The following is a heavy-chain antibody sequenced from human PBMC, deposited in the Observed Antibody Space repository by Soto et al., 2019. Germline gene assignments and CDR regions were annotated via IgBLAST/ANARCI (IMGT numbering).Heavy chain of an antibody. CDR1: GFTFSHYT. D-gene: IGHD4-17*01. CDR2: ISSDGGTT. V-gene: IGHV3-64*07. Sequence: DVHLVESGGGLVQPGGSLKLSCAVSGFTFSHYTMHWFRQAPGRRLEYVSAISSDGGTTYYADSVRGRFTISRDNSKNTLYRQMGILRSEATGLYHWARTEAVTIGSTIHYSVEFWGRATVVTVPS. J-gene: IGHJ4*02. CDR3: ARTEAVTIGSTIHYSVEF.